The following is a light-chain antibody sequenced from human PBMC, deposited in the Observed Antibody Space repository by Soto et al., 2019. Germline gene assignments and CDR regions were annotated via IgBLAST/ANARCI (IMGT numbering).Light chain of an antibody. V-gene: IGKV1-5*03. J-gene: IGKJ1*01. CDR3: QQYYSFPWT. Sequence: DIQMTQSPSTLSASVGDRVTVTCRASQSISSWLAWYQQKAGKAPKLLIYKASALESGVPSRFSGSGSGTDFTLTISCLQSEDFATYYCQQYYSFPWTFGQGTKVDIK. CDR2: KAS. CDR1: QSISSW.